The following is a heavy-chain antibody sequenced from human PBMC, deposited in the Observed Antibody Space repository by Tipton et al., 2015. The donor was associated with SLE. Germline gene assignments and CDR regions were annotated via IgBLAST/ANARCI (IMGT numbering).Heavy chain of an antibody. J-gene: IGHJ4*02. CDR2: IYYTGTT. Sequence: TLSLTCSISGSSITSSSHYWGWIRQPPGKGLEWIGSIYYTGTTYYNPSLKSRVTISVDTSKNQFSLRLSSVTAADTAVYYCARRSLLAVPKWGQGTLVTVSS. CDR3: ARRSLLAVPK. V-gene: IGHV4-39*07. CDR1: GSSITSSSHY. D-gene: IGHD3-3*02.